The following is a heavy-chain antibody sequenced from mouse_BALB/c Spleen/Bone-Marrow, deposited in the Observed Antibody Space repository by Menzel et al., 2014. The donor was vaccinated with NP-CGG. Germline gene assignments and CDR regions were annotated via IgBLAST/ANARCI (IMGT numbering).Heavy chain of an antibody. CDR3: AREGGLRRGDYYAMDY. V-gene: IGHV1-14*01. J-gene: IGHJ4*01. CDR1: GYTFTAYV. CDR2: INPYNDGT. D-gene: IGHD2-4*01. Sequence: VQLQQSGPELVKPGASVKMSCKASGYTFTAYVMHWVQQKPGQGLEWIGYINPYNDGTKYNEKFKGKATLTSDKSSSTTYLELSSLPSEDSAVYYCAREGGLRRGDYYAMDYWGQGTSVTVSS.